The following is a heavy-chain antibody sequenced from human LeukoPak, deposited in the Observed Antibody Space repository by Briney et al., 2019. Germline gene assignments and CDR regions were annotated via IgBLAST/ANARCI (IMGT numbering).Heavy chain of an antibody. D-gene: IGHD3-16*01. CDR3: ARVPPPYYGRGYFDY. CDR2: INPSGGST. Sequence: ASVKVSCKASGYTFTSYYMHWVRQAPGQGLEWMGIINPSGGSTSYAQKFQGRVTMTRDTSTSTVYMELSSLRSEDTAVYYCARVPPPYYGRGYFDYWGQGTLVTVSS. V-gene: IGHV1-46*01. J-gene: IGHJ4*02. CDR1: GYTFTSYY.